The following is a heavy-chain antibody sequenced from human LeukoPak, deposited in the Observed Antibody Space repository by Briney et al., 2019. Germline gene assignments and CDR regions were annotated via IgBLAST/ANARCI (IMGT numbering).Heavy chain of an antibody. CDR3: ARGISSGWSRAVGY. J-gene: IGHJ4*02. Sequence: NPSETLSLTCTVSGGSVSSGSYYWSWIRQPPGKGLKWIGYIYYSGSTNYNPSLKSRVTISVDTSKNQFSLKLSSVTAADTAVYYCARGISSGWSRAVGYWGQGTLVTVSS. D-gene: IGHD6-19*01. V-gene: IGHV4-61*01. CDR1: GGSVSSGSYY. CDR2: IYYSGST.